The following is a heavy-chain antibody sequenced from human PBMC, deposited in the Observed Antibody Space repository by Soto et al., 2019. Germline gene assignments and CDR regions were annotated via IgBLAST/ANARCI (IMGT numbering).Heavy chain of an antibody. CDR2: ISGSGGST. D-gene: IGHD4-4*01. CDR3: AKDGGSRDYSTLGVYGMDV. CDR1: GFTFSSYA. Sequence: AGGSLRLSCAASGFTFSSYAMSWVRQAPGKGLEWVSAISGSGGSTYYADSVKGRFTISRDNSKNTLYLQMNSLRAEDTAVYYCAKDGGSRDYSTLGVYGMDVWGQGTTVTVSS. V-gene: IGHV3-23*01. J-gene: IGHJ6*02.